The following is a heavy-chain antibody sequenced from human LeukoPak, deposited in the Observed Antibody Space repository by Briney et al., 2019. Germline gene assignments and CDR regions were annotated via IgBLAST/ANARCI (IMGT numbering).Heavy chain of an antibody. CDR2: LYGSASI. Sequence: SETLSLTCNVFGGSISGYYWRWIRQPAGKGLEWIGRLYGSASIKYNPSLRSRLSLSGDTSKSQFSLKLSSVTAADTAVYYCAREARVASAAGLDVWGQGTMVTVS. V-gene: IGHV4-4*07. CDR1: GGSISGYY. D-gene: IGHD5-12*01. J-gene: IGHJ6*02. CDR3: AREARVASAAGLDV.